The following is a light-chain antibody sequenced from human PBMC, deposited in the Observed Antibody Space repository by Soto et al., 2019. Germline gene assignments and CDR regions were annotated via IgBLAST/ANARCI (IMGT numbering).Light chain of an antibody. V-gene: IGLV1-44*01. CDR1: SSSIGSNT. CDR3: AAWDDSLNGRV. CDR2: GHN. Sequence: QSVLTQPHSASGTPGQRVTISCSGSSSSIGSNTVNWYQQLPGTDPKLLIYGHNQRPSGVPDRFSGSKSGTSASLAISGLQSEDEADYYCAAWDDSLNGRVFGGGTKLTVL. J-gene: IGLJ2*01.